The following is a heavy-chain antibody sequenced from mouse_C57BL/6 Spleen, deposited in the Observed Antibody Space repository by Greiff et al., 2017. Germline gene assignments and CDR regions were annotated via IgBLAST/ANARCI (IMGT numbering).Heavy chain of an antibody. Sequence: QVQLQQPGAELVRPGTSVKLSCKASGYTFTSYWMHWVKQRPGQGLEWIGVIDPSDSYTNYNQKFKGKATLTVATSSSTAYMHLSSLTSDDSAVYYCARGGGDYDGIAYWGQGTLVTVSA. CDR2: IDPSDSYT. CDR1: GYTFTSYW. J-gene: IGHJ3*01. V-gene: IGHV1-59*01. D-gene: IGHD2-4*01. CDR3: ARGGGDYDGIAY.